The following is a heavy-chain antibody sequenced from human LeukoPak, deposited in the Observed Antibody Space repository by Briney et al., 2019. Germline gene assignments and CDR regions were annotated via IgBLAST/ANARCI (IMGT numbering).Heavy chain of an antibody. V-gene: IGHV1-2*02. D-gene: IGHD6-13*01. CDR3: AREDQIAAGASVFDY. J-gene: IGHJ4*02. Sequence: ASVKVSCKASGYTFTGYYMHWVRQAPGQGLEWIGWINPNSGGTNYAQKFQGRVTMTRDTSISTAYMELSRLRSDDTAVYYCAREDQIAAGASVFDYWGQGTLVTVSS. CDR1: GYTFTGYY. CDR2: INPNSGGT.